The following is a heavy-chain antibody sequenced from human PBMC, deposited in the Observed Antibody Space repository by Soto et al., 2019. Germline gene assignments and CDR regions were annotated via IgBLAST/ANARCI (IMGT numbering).Heavy chain of an antibody. Sequence: QVQLVESGGGLVKPGGSLRLSCAASGFTFSGYNMSWIRQAPGKGLEWVSYITSSGSNTFDAESVKGRFTISRDNTKNLMYLQMNRLSAEDTAAYDSSGRVTITYARHFDHWGQGTLVTVSS. CDR3: SGRVTITYARHFDH. CDR2: ITSSGSNT. V-gene: IGHV3-11*01. CDR1: GFTFSGYN. J-gene: IGHJ4*02. D-gene: IGHD5-18*01.